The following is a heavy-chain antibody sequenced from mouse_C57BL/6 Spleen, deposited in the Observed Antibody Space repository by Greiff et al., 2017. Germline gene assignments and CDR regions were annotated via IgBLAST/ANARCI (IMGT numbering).Heavy chain of an antibody. CDR1: GFTFSSYA. Sequence: EVQLQESGGGLVKPGGSLKLSCAASGFTFSSYAMSWVRQTPEKRLEWVATISDGGSYTYYPDNVKGRFTISRDNAKNNLYLQISHLKSEDTAMYYCARAPLYDTWFAYWGQGTLVTVSA. CDR3: ARAPLYDTWFAY. CDR2: ISDGGSYT. V-gene: IGHV5-4*01. J-gene: IGHJ3*01. D-gene: IGHD2-3*01.